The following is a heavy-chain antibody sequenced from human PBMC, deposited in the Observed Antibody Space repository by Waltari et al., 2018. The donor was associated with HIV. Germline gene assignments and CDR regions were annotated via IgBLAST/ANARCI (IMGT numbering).Heavy chain of an antibody. Sequence: QVQLQQWGAGLLKPSETLSLTCAVYGGSFSGYYWTWIRQPPGKGLQWIAETYHSGAANYNPSLNSRVTISVDTSKNQFSLKLRSVTAADTAVYYCARLRWDASFYYGLDVWGQGTTVTVSS. V-gene: IGHV4-34*02. CDR2: TYHSGAA. CDR1: GGSFSGYY. CDR3: ARLRWDASFYYGLDV. J-gene: IGHJ6*02. D-gene: IGHD4-17*01.